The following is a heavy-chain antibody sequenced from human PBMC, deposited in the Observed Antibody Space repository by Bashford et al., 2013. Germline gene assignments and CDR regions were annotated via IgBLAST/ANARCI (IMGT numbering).Heavy chain of an antibody. CDR3: VRGRVATNN. CDR1: GYTFTSFD. J-gene: IGHJ4*02. D-gene: IGHD5-12*01. Sequence: ASVKVSCKTSGYTFTSFDITWVRQAPGQGLEWMGWISAYNGNTNYAQKLQGRVTMTTDTSTRTAYMEMRSLRSDDTATYYCVRGRVATNNWGQGTLVTVSS. V-gene: IGHV1-18*01. CDR2: ISAYNGNT.